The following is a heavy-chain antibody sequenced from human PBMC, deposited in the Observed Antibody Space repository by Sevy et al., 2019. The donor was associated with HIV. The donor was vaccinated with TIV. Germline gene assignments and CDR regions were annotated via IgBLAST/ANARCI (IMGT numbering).Heavy chain of an antibody. CDR2: ISAYNGNT. D-gene: IGHD2-21*01. Sequence: ASVKVSCKASGYTFTSYGISWVRQAPGQGLEWMGWISAYNGNTNYAQNLQGRVTMTTDTSTSTAYMDLRSLRSDDTAVYYCARDNCGGDCSSPGDAFDIWGQGTMVTVSS. CDR3: ARDNCGGDCSSPGDAFDI. V-gene: IGHV1-18*01. CDR1: GYTFTSYG. J-gene: IGHJ3*02.